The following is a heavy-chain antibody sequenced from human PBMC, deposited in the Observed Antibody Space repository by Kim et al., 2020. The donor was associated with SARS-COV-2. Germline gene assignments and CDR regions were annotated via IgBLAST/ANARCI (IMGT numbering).Heavy chain of an antibody. CDR1: DSSISSGTYY. D-gene: IGHD3-22*01. CDR3: ARLINSSGYYYTRSYWYFDL. J-gene: IGHJ2*01. Sequence: SETLSLTCTVSDSSISSGTYYWAWIRQPPGKGLEWIGSVYSGGSTYYNPSPKSRVTISVDTSQNQFSLKLTSVTAADTAVYYCARLINSSGYYYTRSYWYFDLWGRGALVTVSS. CDR2: VYSGGST. V-gene: IGHV4-39*01.